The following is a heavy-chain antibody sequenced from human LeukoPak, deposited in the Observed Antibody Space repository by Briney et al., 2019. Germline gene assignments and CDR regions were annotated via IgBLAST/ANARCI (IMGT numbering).Heavy chain of an antibody. J-gene: IGHJ4*02. CDR3: ARVLGYCSGGSCQYYFDY. CDR1: GGSISSSSYY. D-gene: IGHD2-15*01. Sequence: SETLSLTCTVSGGSISSSSYYWGWIRQPPGKGLEWIGSIYYSGTTYYNPSLKSRVTISLDTSKNQFSLKLSSVTAADTAVYYCARVLGYCSGGSCQYYFDYWGQGTLVTVSS. V-gene: IGHV4-39*07. CDR2: IYYSGTT.